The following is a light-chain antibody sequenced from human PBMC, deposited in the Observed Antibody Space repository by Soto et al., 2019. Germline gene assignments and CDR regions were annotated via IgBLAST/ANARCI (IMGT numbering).Light chain of an antibody. CDR2: DAF. Sequence: EIVLTQSPATLSLSPGERATLSCRASQSVSSYLAWYQQKPGQAPRLLIYDAFNSATGLPARFSGSGSGTDFTLTISLLETEHFAEYYGQHRSHLYTFGQGTKLEIK. J-gene: IGKJ2*01. CDR1: QSVSSY. CDR3: QHRSHLYT. V-gene: IGKV3-11*01.